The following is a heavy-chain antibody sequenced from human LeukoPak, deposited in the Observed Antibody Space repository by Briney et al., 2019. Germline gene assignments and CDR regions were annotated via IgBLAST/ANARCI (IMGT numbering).Heavy chain of an antibody. Sequence: ASVKVSCKASGGTFSSYAISWVRQAPGQGLEWMGGIIPIFGTANYAQKFQGRVTITTDESTSTAYMELSSLRSEDTAVYYCARDTSYDSSGYYYDAWDYWGQGTLVTVSS. D-gene: IGHD3-22*01. J-gene: IGHJ4*02. CDR2: IIPIFGTA. V-gene: IGHV1-69*05. CDR3: ARDTSYDSSGYYYDAWDY. CDR1: GGTFSSYA.